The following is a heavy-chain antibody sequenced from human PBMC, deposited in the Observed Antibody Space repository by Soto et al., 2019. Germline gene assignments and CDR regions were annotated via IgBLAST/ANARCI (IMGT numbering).Heavy chain of an antibody. CDR2: IYQSGVT. Sequence: SETLSLTCNMSGDSYSISTYSWSWIRQPPGKALQWIGFIYQSGVTSYNPSLASRVSISLDRSNNQCSLKLKSVTAADSAVYFCAGMPYTSGLRFDPWGPGTLVTVSS. V-gene: IGHV4-30-2*01. J-gene: IGHJ5*02. CDR1: GDSYSISTYS. D-gene: IGHD6-19*01. CDR3: AGMPYTSGLRFDP.